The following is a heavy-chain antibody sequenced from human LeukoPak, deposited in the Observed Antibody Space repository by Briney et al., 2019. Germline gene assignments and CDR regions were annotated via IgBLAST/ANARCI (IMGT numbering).Heavy chain of an antibody. CDR2: IIPIFGTA. CDR1: GGTFSSYA. D-gene: IGHD3-22*01. CDR3: AKPGDSSGCYLSWFDP. V-gene: IGHV1-69*13. J-gene: IGHJ5*02. Sequence: SVKLSCKASGGTFSSYAISWVRQAPGQGLEWMGGIIPIFGTANYAQKFQGRVTITADESTSTAYMELSSLRSEDTAVYYCAKPGDSSGCYLSWFDPWGQGTLVTVSS.